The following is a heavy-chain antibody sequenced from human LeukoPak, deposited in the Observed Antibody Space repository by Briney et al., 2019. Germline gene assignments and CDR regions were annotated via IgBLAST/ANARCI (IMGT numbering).Heavy chain of an antibody. CDR2: IYPGDSDT. Sequence: PGESLKISCKGSGYSFTSYWIGWVRQMPGKGLEWMGIIYPGDSDTRYSPSFQGQVTISADKSISTAYLQWSSLKASDTAMYYCARQGELDYDYVWGSPPYYYYMDVWGKGTTVTISS. D-gene: IGHD3-16*01. J-gene: IGHJ6*03. CDR1: GYSFTSYW. CDR3: ARQGELDYDYVWGSPPYYYYMDV. V-gene: IGHV5-51*01.